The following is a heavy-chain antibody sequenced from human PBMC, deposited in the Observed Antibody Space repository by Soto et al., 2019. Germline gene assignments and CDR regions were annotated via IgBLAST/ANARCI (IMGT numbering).Heavy chain of an antibody. CDR1: GYTFTSYG. D-gene: IGHD2-15*01. CDR2: ISAYNGNT. V-gene: IGHV1-18*03. CDR3: SRDYPYCCGGSCYELSDY. Sequence: QVQLVQSGAEVKKPGASVKVSCKASGYTFTSYGISWVRQTPGQGLEWMGWISAYNGNTNYAQKLQARVTMTTDTSTRTAYMELRSLRSTDVSGYYCSRDYPYCCGGSCYELSDYWGQGTLVTVSS. J-gene: IGHJ4*02.